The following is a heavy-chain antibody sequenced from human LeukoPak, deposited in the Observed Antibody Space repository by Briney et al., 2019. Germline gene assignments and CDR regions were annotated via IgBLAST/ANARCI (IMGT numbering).Heavy chain of an antibody. CDR1: GGSISSSSYY. J-gene: IGHJ4*02. D-gene: IGHD5-24*01. Sequence: PSETLSLTCTVSGGSISSSSYYWGWIRQPPGKGLEWIGSIYYSGSTYYNPSLKSRVTISVDTSKNQFSLKLSSVTAADTAVYYCARRKGRWLHRTFDCWGQGTLVTVSS. CDR3: ARRKGRWLHRTFDC. V-gene: IGHV4-39*01. CDR2: IYYSGST.